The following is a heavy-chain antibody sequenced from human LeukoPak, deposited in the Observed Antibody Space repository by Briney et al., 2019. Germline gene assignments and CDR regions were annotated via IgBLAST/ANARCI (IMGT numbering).Heavy chain of an antibody. CDR2: IQNDGSNE. CDR1: GFTFRSYG. Sequence: VGSLRLSCAASGFTFRSYGMHWVRRAPGKGLEWVAYIQNDGSNEQYADSVKGRFSISRDSSKNILYLQMNSLRAEDTAVYYCAKDRCSNGIGCYYYYMDVWGKGTTVTISS. J-gene: IGHJ6*03. CDR3: AKDRCSNGIGCYYYYMDV. V-gene: IGHV3-30*02. D-gene: IGHD2-8*01.